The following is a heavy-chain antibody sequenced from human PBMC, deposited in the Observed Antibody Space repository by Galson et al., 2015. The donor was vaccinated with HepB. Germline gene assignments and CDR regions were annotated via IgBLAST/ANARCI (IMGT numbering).Heavy chain of an antibody. J-gene: IGHJ5*02. CDR2: TYYRSKWYN. Sequence: CAISGDSVSSNSAAWNWIRQSPSRGLGWLGRTYYRSKWYNDYAVSVKSRITINPDTSKNQFSLQLNSVTPEDTAVYYCARDSGIAAFNWFDPWGQGTLVTVSS. CDR3: ARDSGIAAFNWFDP. CDR1: GDSVSSNSAA. D-gene: IGHD6-25*01. V-gene: IGHV6-1*01.